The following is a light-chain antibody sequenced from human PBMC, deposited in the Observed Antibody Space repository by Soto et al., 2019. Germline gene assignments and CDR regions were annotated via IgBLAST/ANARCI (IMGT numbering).Light chain of an antibody. CDR2: GNR. CDR3: QSYDSRLSAVV. J-gene: IGLJ2*01. CDR1: SSNIGAGYD. Sequence: QPVLTQPPSVSGAPGQRVTISCTGSSSNIGAGYDVHWYQQLPGTAPQLLIYGNRKRPSGLPDRSSGSKSGTSASLAITGLQADDEADYYGQSYDSRLSAVVFGGGTKLTVL. V-gene: IGLV1-40*01.